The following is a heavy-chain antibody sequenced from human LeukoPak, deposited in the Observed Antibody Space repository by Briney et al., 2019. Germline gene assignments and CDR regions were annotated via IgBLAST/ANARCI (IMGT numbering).Heavy chain of an antibody. CDR1: GFTFSSYA. Sequence: SGGSLRLSCAASGFTFSSYAMNWVRQAPGKGLEWVSSISGSGGSTFYTDSVKGRFTISRDNSKNTLYLQMNRLRADDTAVYYCTRSFRGYDFYYFDYWGQGILVTVSS. J-gene: IGHJ4*02. D-gene: IGHD5-12*01. CDR3: TRSFRGYDFYYFDY. V-gene: IGHV3-23*01. CDR2: ISGSGGST.